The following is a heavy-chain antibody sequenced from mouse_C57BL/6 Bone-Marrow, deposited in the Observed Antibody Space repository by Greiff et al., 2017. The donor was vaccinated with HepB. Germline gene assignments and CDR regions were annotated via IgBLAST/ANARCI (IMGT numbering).Heavy chain of an antibody. Sequence: EVQGVESGGGLVKPGGSLKLSCAASGFTFSSYAMSWVRQTPEKRLEWVATISDGGSYTYYPDNVKGRITISRDNAKNNLYLQMSHLKSEDTAVYYCASRSFYVSSCWFAYWGQGTLVTVS. J-gene: IGHJ3*01. V-gene: IGHV5-4*01. CDR2: ISDGGSYT. CDR3: ASRSFYVSSCWFAY. D-gene: IGHD1-1*01. CDR1: GFTFSSYA.